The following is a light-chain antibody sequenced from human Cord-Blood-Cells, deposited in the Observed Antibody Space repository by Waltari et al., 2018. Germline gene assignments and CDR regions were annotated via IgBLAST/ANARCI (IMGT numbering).Light chain of an antibody. Sequence: SYELTQPPSVSVSPGQTARITCSGDALPKQSAYWYQQKPGQAPVLVIYKDSERPSGIPERFSGSSSGTTVTLTISGVHAEDEDDYYCQSADSSGTYVVFGGGTKLTVL. CDR3: QSADSSGTYVV. J-gene: IGLJ2*01. V-gene: IGLV3-25*02. CDR1: ALPKQS. CDR2: KDS.